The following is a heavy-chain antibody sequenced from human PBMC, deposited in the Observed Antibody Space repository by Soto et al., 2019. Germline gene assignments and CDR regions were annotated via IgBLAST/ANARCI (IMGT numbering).Heavy chain of an antibody. CDR3: ANVPIWCSSTSCYTEGFDY. CDR1: VFTFSDYA. Sequence: LRLSGTSSVFTFSDYAMSWVRQPPGKGLEWVSVISAGGSTYYADSVKGRFTVSRANSKNTLYLQMNSLRAEDTAVYYCANVPIWCSSTSCYTEGFDYWGQGTLVTVSS. V-gene: IGHV3-23*01. D-gene: IGHD2-2*02. CDR2: ISAGGST. J-gene: IGHJ4*02.